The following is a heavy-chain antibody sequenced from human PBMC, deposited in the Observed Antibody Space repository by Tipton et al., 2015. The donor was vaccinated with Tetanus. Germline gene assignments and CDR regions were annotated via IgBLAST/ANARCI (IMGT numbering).Heavy chain of an antibody. J-gene: IGHJ6*02. D-gene: IGHD1-14*01. CDR3: ARDGQPGYYYGMDV. CDR2: IYTSGST. CDR1: GGSISSDY. Sequence: LRLSCAVSGGSISSDYWSWIRQPAGKGLEWIGRIYTSGSTNSNPSLKSRVTMSVDPSKNQYSLKLSSVTAADTAIYYCARDGQPGYYYGMDVWGQGTTVTVSS. V-gene: IGHV4-4*07.